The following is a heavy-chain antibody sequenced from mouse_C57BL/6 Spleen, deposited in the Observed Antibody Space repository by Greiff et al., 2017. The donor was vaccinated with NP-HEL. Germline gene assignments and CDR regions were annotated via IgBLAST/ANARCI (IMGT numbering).Heavy chain of an antibody. J-gene: IGHJ2*01. CDR2: IDPSDSYT. Sequence: QVQLQQPGAELVMPGASVKLSCKASGYTFTSYWMHWVKQRPGQGLEWIGEIDPSDSYTNYNQKFKGKSTLTVDKSSSTAYMQLSSLTSEDSAVYYCARRGITRDYFDYWGQGTTLTVSS. V-gene: IGHV1-69*01. CDR1: GYTFTSYW. D-gene: IGHD2-4*01. CDR3: ARRGITRDYFDY.